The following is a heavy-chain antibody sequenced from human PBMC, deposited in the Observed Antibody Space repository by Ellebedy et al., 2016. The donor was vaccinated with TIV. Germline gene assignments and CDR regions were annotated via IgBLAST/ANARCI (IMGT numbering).Heavy chain of an antibody. CDR2: IWFDGSFK. J-gene: IGHJ4*02. CDR1: GYTFSSHG. V-gene: IGHV3-33*01. D-gene: IGHD2-2*01. Sequence: GESLKISCGASGYTFSSHGMHWVRQAPGKGLEWVATIWFDGSFKYYTSSVKGRFTVSRDDFRNTLYLQMNSLRAEDTALYYCARLRGACSSSDGKCYADFWGQGTQVTVSS. CDR3: ARLRGACSSSDGKCYADF.